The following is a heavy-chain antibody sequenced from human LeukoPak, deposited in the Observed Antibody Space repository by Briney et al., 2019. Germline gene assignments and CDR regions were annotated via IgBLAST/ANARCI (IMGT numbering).Heavy chain of an antibody. CDR3: AKDRRVAAAGTVDY. Sequence: GGYLRLSCAASGFTFSSYSMNWVRQAPGKGLEWVSAISGSGGSTYYADSVKGRFTISRDNSKNTLYLQMNSLRAEDTAVYYCAKDRRVAAAGTVDYWGQGTLVTVSS. CDR1: GFTFSSYS. CDR2: ISGSGGST. D-gene: IGHD6-13*01. J-gene: IGHJ4*02. V-gene: IGHV3-23*01.